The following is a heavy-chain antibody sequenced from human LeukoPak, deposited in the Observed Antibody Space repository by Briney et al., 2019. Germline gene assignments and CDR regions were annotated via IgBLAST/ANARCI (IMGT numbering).Heavy chain of an antibody. CDR2: IYYSGST. D-gene: IGHD2-2*01. V-gene: IGHV4-59*01. CDR3: ARDPAGYCSSTSCYWHWFDP. Sequence: GSLRLSCAASGFTFSDYYMSWIRQPPGKGLEWIGYIYYSGSTNYNPSLKSRVTISVDTSKNQFSLKLSSVTAADTAVYYCARDPAGYCSSTSCYWHWFDPWGQGTLVTVSS. J-gene: IGHJ5*02. CDR1: GFTFSDYY.